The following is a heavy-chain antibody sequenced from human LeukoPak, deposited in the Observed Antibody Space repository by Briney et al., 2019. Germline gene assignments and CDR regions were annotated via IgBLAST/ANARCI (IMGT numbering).Heavy chain of an antibody. CDR2: ISGSGGSP. V-gene: IGHV3-23*01. Sequence: PGGSLRLSCAASGFSFSIYAMSWVRHAPGKGLEWGSAISGSGGSPYSADSVKGRFTISRDNSKNTLYLQMNNLRAEDTAVYYCAKDDRSGSLYYFDYWGQGTLVTVSS. D-gene: IGHD3-10*01. CDR1: GFSFSIYA. J-gene: IGHJ4*02. CDR3: AKDDRSGSLYYFDY.